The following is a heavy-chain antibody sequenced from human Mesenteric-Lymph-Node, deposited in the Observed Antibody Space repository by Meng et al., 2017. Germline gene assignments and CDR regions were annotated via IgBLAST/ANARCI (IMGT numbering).Heavy chain of an antibody. V-gene: IGHV3-7*01. Sequence: GESLKISCAASGFTFSNHWMSWVRQAPGKGLEWVANIKQDGSEKNYVDSVQGRFTISRDNAKNSLYLQLNSLRAEDTAIYYCARDLLGVIMVRGVVVSYYYGMDVWGQGTTVTVSS. CDR1: GFTFSNHW. CDR3: ARDLLGVIMVRGVVVSYYYGMDV. CDR2: IKQDGSEK. J-gene: IGHJ6*02. D-gene: IGHD3-10*01.